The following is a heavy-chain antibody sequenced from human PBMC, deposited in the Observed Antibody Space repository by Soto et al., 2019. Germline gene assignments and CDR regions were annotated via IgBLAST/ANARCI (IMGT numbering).Heavy chain of an antibody. J-gene: IGHJ3*02. V-gene: IGHV1-69*06. Sequence: QVQLVQSGAEVKKPGSSVKVSCKASGGTFSSYAISWVRQAPGQGLEWMGGIIPIFGTANYAQKFQGRVTITADKSTSTAYMELSSLRSEDTAVYYCARDYYDSSGYYLDAFEIWGQGTMVTVSS. CDR2: IIPIFGTA. D-gene: IGHD3-22*01. CDR3: ARDYYDSSGYYLDAFEI. CDR1: GGTFSSYA.